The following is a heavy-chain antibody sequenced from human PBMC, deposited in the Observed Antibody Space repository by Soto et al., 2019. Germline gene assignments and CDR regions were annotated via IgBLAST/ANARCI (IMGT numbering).Heavy chain of an antibody. V-gene: IGHV3-30*18. Sequence: QVQLVESGGGVVQPGRSLRLSCAASGFTFRTYGMHWVRQAPGEGLEWVADISSDATKKHYADSVKGRFTISRDNSKNTLYLQMISLRTEDTAVYYCAKEAPGGWHFFDTWCQGTLVTVSS. D-gene: IGHD6-19*01. CDR3: AKEAPGGWHFFDT. CDR2: ISSDATKK. CDR1: GFTFRTYG. J-gene: IGHJ4*02.